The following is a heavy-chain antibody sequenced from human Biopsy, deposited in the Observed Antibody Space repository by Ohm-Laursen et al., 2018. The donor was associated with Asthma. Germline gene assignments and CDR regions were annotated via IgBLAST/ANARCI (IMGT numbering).Heavy chain of an antibody. CDR1: GYTLSTAV. J-gene: IGHJ6*02. D-gene: IGHD3-10*01. V-gene: IGHV1-18*01. Sequence: ASARASCETSGYTLSTAVITRGGGAPGHEVKGWGGIGVYNGNTKVAQKLQDRVTMITDTSTSTAYMELRSLRSDDTAVYFCARAVDYSHYYGIDVWGQETTVTVS. CDR3: ARAVDYSHYYGIDV. CDR2: IGVYNGNT.